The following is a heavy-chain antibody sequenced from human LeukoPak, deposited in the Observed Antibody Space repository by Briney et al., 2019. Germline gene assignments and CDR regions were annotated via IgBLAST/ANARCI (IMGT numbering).Heavy chain of an antibody. V-gene: IGHV1-8*02. CDR3: ARTASRLRLYYYGMDV. D-gene: IGHD4-17*01. CDR2: MNPNSGNT. CDR1: GYTFASFG. Sequence: ASVKVSCKASGYTFASFGITWVRQAPGQGLEWMGWMNPNSGNTGYAQKFQGRVTMTRNTSISTAYMELSSLRSEDTAVYYCARTASRLRLYYYGMDVWGQGTTVTVSS. J-gene: IGHJ6*02.